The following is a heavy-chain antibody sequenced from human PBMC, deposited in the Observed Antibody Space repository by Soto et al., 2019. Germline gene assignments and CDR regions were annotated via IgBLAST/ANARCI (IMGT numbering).Heavy chain of an antibody. CDR2: IIPILGIA. CDR3: ALSYSRYYYMDV. V-gene: IGHV1-69*02. CDR1: GGTFSSYT. D-gene: IGHD6-13*01. J-gene: IGHJ6*03. Sequence: GASVKVSCKASGGTFSSYTISCVRHAPGQGLEWMGRIIPILGIANYAQKFQGRVTITADKFTSTAYMELSSLRSEDTAVYYCALSYSRYYYMDVWGKGTTVTVSS.